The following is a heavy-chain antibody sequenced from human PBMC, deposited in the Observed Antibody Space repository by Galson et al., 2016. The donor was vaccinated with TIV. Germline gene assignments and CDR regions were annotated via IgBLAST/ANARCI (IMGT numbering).Heavy chain of an antibody. V-gene: IGHV4-59*08. Sequence: ETLSLTCTVSGDSISNYYWSWIRQPPGKGLEWIGYIYYSGSTNYSPPLKSRVTISRDTSKNQFSLKLSSVTAADTAVYYCARQSGYGSSWFPYYFDYWGQGTLVTVSS. CDR3: ARQSGYGSSWFPYYFDY. CDR1: GDSISNYY. D-gene: IGHD6-13*01. CDR2: IYYSGST. J-gene: IGHJ4*02.